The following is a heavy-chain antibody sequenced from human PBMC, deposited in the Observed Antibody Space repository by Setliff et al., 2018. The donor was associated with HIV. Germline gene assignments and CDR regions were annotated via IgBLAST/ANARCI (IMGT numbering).Heavy chain of an antibody. CDR2: MYYSGNT. Sequence: PSETLSLTCTVSGVSISNYYWSWIRQPPGKGLEWIGYMYYSGNTNYNPSLKSRVTISVDTSKNQFSLKLTSVTAADTAVYFCARLHLRVPPSIFDYWSPGTMVTVSS. V-gene: IGHV4-59*12. CDR3: ARLHLRVPPSIFDY. J-gene: IGHJ4*02. CDR1: GVSISNYY. D-gene: IGHD2-2*01.